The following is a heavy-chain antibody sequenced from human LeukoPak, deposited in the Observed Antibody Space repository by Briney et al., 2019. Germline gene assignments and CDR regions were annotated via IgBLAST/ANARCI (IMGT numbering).Heavy chain of an antibody. CDR1: GFTFTNHN. D-gene: IGHD6-19*01. Sequence: AGGSLRLSCAASGFTFTNHNMHWVRQTPGKGLQWVAAILYDGSKKYHADSVKGRFSVYRDNSNYTLYLQMNSLKTEDTAVYYCAKDSSGWTRHFDYWGQGTLVTVSS. CDR3: AKDSSGWTRHFDY. CDR2: ILYDGSKK. V-gene: IGHV3-30*18. J-gene: IGHJ4*02.